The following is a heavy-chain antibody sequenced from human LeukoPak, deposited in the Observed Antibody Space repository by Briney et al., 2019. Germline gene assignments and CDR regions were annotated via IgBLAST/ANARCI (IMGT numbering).Heavy chain of an antibody. CDR2: ISSSSSYT. Sequence: GRSLRLSCAASGFTFSSYGMHWVRQAPGKGLEWVSYISSSSSYTNYADSVKGRFTISRDNAKNSLYLQMNSLRAEDTAVYYCARDFGGSTRDWGQGTLVTVSS. CDR3: ARDFGGSTRD. CDR1: GFTFSSYG. J-gene: IGHJ4*02. V-gene: IGHV3-21*05. D-gene: IGHD4-23*01.